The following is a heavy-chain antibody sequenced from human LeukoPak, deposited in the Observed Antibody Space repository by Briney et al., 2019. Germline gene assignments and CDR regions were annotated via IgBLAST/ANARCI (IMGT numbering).Heavy chain of an antibody. Sequence: GGSLRLSCAASGFTFSSYSMNWIRQAPGKGLEWVSSISSSSSYIYYADSVKGRFTISRDNAKNSLYLQMNSLRAEDTAAYYCARDRNSITGAHYYYYGMDVWGQGTTVTVSS. D-gene: IGHD1-20*01. J-gene: IGHJ6*02. V-gene: IGHV3-21*01. CDR2: ISSSSSYI. CDR3: ARDRNSITGAHYYYYGMDV. CDR1: GFTFSSYS.